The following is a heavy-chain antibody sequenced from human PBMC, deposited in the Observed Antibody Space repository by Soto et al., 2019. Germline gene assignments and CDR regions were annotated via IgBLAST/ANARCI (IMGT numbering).Heavy chain of an antibody. Sequence: ASVKVSCKASGNTVPNYAMHWVRQAPGQRLEWKGWINAGNGNTKYSQKIQGRVTITRDTSASTAYMELSSLRPEDTAVYYCARGDSSSWYPFDYWGLGTLV. J-gene: IGHJ4*01. CDR2: INAGNGNT. V-gene: IGHV1-3*01. D-gene: IGHD6-13*01. CDR3: ARGDSSSWYPFDY. CDR1: GNTVPNYA.